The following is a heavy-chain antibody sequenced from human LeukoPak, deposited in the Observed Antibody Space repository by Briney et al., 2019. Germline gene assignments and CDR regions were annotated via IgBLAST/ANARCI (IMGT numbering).Heavy chain of an antibody. D-gene: IGHD4-23*01. J-gene: IGHJ4*02. V-gene: IGHV3-23*01. Sequence: PGGSLRLSCAASGFTFSSYAMYWVRQAPGKGLEWVSVIRGSGRTSYYADSVKGRFTISRDNSKNTLYLQMNSLRAEDTAVYYCARDARDGYGGNPFDYWGQGTLVTASS. CDR1: GFTFSSYA. CDR3: ARDARDGYGGNPFDY. CDR2: IRGSGRTS.